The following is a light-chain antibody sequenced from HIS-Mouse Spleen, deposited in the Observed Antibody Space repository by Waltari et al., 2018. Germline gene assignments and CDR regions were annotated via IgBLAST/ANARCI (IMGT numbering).Light chain of an antibody. CDR3: SSYTSSSTLV. CDR1: SSHVGGYNY. CDR2: DVS. J-gene: IGLJ3*02. V-gene: IGLV2-14*03. Sequence: QSALTQPASVSGSPGQSITISCTGTSSHVGGYNYVAWYQQHPGKAPKLMIYDVSNRPSGFSNRFSGSKSGNTASLTISGLQAEDEADYYCSSYTSSSTLVFGGGTKLTVL.